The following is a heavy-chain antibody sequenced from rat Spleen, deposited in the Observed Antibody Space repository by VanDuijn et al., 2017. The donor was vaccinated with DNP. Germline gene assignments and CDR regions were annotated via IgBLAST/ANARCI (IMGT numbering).Heavy chain of an antibody. D-gene: IGHD1-2*01. V-gene: IGHV5-46*01. CDR1: GFTFSSFP. CDR3: TRGRIYPFDY. Sequence: EVQLVESGGGLVQPGRSMKLSCAASGFTFSSFPMAWVRQAPTKGLEWVATISTSGGSTDYNSALKSRLSISRDTSKSQVFLTMNSLQTEDTAIYFCTRGRIYPFDYWGQGVMVTVSS. CDR2: ISTSGGST. J-gene: IGHJ2*01.